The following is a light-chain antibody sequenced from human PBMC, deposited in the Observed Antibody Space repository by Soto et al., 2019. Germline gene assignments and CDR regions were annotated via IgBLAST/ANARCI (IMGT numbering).Light chain of an antibody. CDR3: QQSSNIPWT. V-gene: IGKV1-39*01. J-gene: IGKJ1*01. CDR1: QNIDNY. CDR2: STS. Sequence: IQLTQSPSSLSASVGDRVTVSCRSSQNIDNYLNWYVQRPGKAPELLIYSTSNLKSGVPSRFRGSGSGTDFSLTINSLQSEDFATYYCQQSSNIPWTFGHGTKVEIK.